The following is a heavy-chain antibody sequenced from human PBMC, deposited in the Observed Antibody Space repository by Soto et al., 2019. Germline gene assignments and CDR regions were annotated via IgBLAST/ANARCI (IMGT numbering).Heavy chain of an antibody. V-gene: IGHV1-18*01. CDR3: ARDIDHYYGSGSLLNPFDY. D-gene: IGHD3-10*01. CDR2: ISAYNGNT. CDR1: GYTFTSYG. Sequence: ASVKVSCKASGYTFTSYGISWVRQAPGQGLEWMGWISAYNGNTNYAQKLQGRVTMTTDTSTSTAYMELRSLRSDDTAVYYCARDIDHYYGSGSLLNPFDYWGQGTLVTVSS. J-gene: IGHJ4*02.